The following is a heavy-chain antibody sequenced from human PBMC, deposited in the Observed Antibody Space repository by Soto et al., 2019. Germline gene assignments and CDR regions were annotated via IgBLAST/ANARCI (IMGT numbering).Heavy chain of an antibody. CDR3: ARSSSGNYFDY. D-gene: IGHD6-6*01. Sequence: SETLSLTCTVSGGSISSGDYYWSWIRQPPGKGLEWIGYIYYSGSTYYNPSLKSRVTISVDTSKNQFSLKLSSVTAADAAVYYCARSSSGNYFDYWGQGTLVTVSS. V-gene: IGHV4-30-4*01. J-gene: IGHJ4*02. CDR1: GGSISSGDYY. CDR2: IYYSGST.